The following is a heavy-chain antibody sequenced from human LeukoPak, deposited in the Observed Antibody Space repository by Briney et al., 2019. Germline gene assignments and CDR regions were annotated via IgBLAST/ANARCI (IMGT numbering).Heavy chain of an antibody. V-gene: IGHV3-7*01. CDR1: GFTFSSYW. D-gene: IGHD1-26*01. J-gene: IGHJ4*02. CDR2: IKQDGSEI. Sequence: GGSLRLSCAASGFTFSSYWMSWVRQAPGKGLEWVANIKQDGSEIYYVDSVKGRFTISRDNAESSLSLQMNSLTAEDTAVYYCARDKRVGATILDYWGQGTLVTVSS. CDR3: ARDKRVGATILDY.